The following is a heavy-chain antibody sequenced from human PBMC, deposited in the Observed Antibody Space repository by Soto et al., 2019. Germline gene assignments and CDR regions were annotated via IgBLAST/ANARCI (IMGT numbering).Heavy chain of an antibody. CDR2: IDPSDSYT. J-gene: IGHJ6*02. CDR3: ARDRAYYYDSSGWAVRGYYYYGMDV. D-gene: IGHD3-22*01. Sequence: GASLKISCKGSRYSFTSYWISWVRQMPGKGLEWMGRIDPSDSYTNYSPSFQGHVTISADKSISTAYLQWSSLKASDTAMYYCARDRAYYYDSSGWAVRGYYYYGMDVWGQGTTVTVSS. CDR1: RYSFTSYW. V-gene: IGHV5-10-1*01.